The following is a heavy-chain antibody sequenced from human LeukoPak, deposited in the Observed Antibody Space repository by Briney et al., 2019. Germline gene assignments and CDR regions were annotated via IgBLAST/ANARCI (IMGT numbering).Heavy chain of an antibody. CDR3: TRDPVITMIVVPQRDYYYMDV. Sequence: GGSLRLSCAASGFTFSSYAMSWVRQAPGKGLEWVSAISGSGGGTYYADSVKGRFTISRDNSKNTLYLQMNSLRAEDTAVYYCTRDPVITMIVVPQRDYYYMDVWGKGTTVTVSS. V-gene: IGHV3-23*01. CDR1: GFTFSSYA. J-gene: IGHJ6*03. D-gene: IGHD3-22*01. CDR2: ISGSGGGT.